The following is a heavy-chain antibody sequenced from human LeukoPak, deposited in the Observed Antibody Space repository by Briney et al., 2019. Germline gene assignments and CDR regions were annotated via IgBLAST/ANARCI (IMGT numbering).Heavy chain of an antibody. CDR3: ARARVGASYFDY. V-gene: IGHV1-2*03. J-gene: IGHJ4*02. D-gene: IGHD1-26*01. CDR1: GYTFTGYY. CDR2: INPNSGGT. Sequence: LGASVTVSCKASGYTFTGYYMHWVRQAPGQGLEWMGWINPNSGGTNYAQKFQGRVTMTRDTSISTAYMELSRLRSNDTAVYYCARARVGASYFDYWGQGTLVTVSS.